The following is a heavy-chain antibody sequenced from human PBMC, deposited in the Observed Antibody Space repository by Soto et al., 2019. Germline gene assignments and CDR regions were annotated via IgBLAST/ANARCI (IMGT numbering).Heavy chain of an antibody. Sequence: QVQLVESGGGVVQPGRSLRLSCGASGFTFSNYAMHWVRQAPGKGLEWVAVIWSDGTKKYYADSVKGRFTTSRDNSKNXXYLQMNSLRAEDTAVYFCARDNRHYFGSGSYPFDYWGQGTLVTVSS. J-gene: IGHJ4*02. V-gene: IGHV3-33*08. D-gene: IGHD3-10*01. CDR1: GFTFSNYA. CDR3: ARDNRHYFGSGSYPFDY. CDR2: IWSDGTKK.